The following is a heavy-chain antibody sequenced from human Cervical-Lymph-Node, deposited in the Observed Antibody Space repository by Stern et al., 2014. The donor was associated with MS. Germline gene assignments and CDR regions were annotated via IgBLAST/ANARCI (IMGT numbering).Heavy chain of an antibody. V-gene: IGHV1-8*02. J-gene: IGHJ4*02. CDR3: ARAVRYQLLSEY. Sequence: VQLVESGAEVKSPGASVKVSCRASGYTFSNYDITWVRQAPGPGPEWLGWMKPNSGNTGYAQQFRGRVTMTSDTSTTTAYMELSGLRSEDTAVYYCARAVRYQLLSEYWGQGTLVTVSS. CDR1: GYTFSNYD. D-gene: IGHD1-7*01. CDR2: MKPNSGNT.